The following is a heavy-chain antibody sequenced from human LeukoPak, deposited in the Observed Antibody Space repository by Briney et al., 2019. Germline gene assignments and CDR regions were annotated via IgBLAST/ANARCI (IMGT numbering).Heavy chain of an antibody. CDR3: ASLSYDYVWGSYRHPEYYFDY. CDR2: ISACNGNT. V-gene: IGHV1-18*01. J-gene: IGHJ4*02. Sequence: ASVKVSCKASGYTFTSYGISWVRQAPGQGLEWMGWISACNGNTNYAQKLQGRVTMTTETSKSTAYMELRSLRSDDTAVYYCASLSYDYVWGSYRHPEYYFDYWGQGTLVTVSS. CDR1: GYTFTSYG. D-gene: IGHD3-16*02.